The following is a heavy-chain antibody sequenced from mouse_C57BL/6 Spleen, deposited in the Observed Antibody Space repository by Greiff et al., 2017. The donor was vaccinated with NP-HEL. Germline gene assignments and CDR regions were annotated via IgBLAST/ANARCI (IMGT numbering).Heavy chain of an antibody. Sequence: EVHLVESGGGLVKPGGSLKLSCAASGFTFSSYAMSWVRQTPEKRLEWVATISDGGSYTYYPDNVKGRFTISRDNAKNNLYLQMSHLKSEDTAMYYCARVPLSAYWGQGTLVTVSA. CDR3: ARVPLSAY. CDR2: ISDGGSYT. J-gene: IGHJ3*01. D-gene: IGHD1-2*01. V-gene: IGHV5-4*01. CDR1: GFTFSSYA.